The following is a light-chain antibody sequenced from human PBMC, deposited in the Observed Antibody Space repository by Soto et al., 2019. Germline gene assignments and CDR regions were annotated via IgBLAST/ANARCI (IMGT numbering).Light chain of an antibody. V-gene: IGLV2-23*01. Sequence: QSALTQPASVSGSPGQSITNSCTGTPSNVGGYNLVSWYQQHPGRAPELIIYEGTQRPSGVSARFSGSKSGNTASLTISGLQADDEADYYCCSYAGNGYVFGTGTKLTVL. CDR2: EGT. J-gene: IGLJ1*01. CDR1: PSNVGGYNL. CDR3: CSYAGNGYV.